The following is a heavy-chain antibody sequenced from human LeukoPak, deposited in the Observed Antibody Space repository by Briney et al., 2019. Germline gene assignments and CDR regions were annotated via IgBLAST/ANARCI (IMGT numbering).Heavy chain of an antibody. V-gene: IGHV3-23*01. CDR2: ISGSGGII. D-gene: IGHD1-26*01. Sequence: GGSLRLSCAGSGFTFSNYAMSWVRQTPGKGLEWVSTISGSGGIIYYADSVKGRVTISRDNSKNTLYLQINSLRAEDTAVYFFVKLPAVGSYYYFDSWGQGTLVTVSS. CDR3: VKLPAVGSYYYFDS. CDR1: GFTFSNYA. J-gene: IGHJ4*02.